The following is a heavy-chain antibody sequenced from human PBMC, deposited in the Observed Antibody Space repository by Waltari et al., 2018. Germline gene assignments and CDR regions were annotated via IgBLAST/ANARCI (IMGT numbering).Heavy chain of an antibody. CDR1: GGSISSSY. CDR2: IYYSGST. J-gene: IGHJ5*02. D-gene: IGHD1-7*01. CDR3: ARAGLELNYWFDP. V-gene: IGHV4-59*01. Sequence: QVQLQESGPGLVKPSETLSLTCTVPGGSISSSYWSWIRQPPGKGLEWIGYIYYSGSTNYNPSLKSRVTISVDTSKNQFSLKLSSVTAADTAVYYCARAGLELNYWFDPWGQGTLVTVSS.